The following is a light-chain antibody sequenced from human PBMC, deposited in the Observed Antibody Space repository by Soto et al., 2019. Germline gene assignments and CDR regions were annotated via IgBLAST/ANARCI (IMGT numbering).Light chain of an antibody. CDR3: QQYGTSPPYT. J-gene: IGKJ2*01. V-gene: IGKV3-20*01. Sequence: EIVLTQSPVTLSLSPGERATLSCRASQNVSSSNLAWYQQKTCQAPRLLIYGTSSRATGIPDRFSGSGSGTDFTLTISRLEPEDFAVYYCQQYGTSPPYTFGQGTKLEIK. CDR2: GTS. CDR1: QNVSSSN.